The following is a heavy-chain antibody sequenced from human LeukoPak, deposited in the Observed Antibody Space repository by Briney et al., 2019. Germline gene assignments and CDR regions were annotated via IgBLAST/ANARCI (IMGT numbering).Heavy chain of an antibody. CDR3: ASGSTSRNFDY. Sequence: GGSLRLSCAASGFTFDDFGMHWVRQAPGKGLEWVSGISWDSGSIGYADSVKGRFTISRDNAKNSLYLQMNSLRAEDTALYYCASGSTSRNFDYWGQGTLVTVSS. CDR1: GFTFDDFG. V-gene: IGHV3-9*01. J-gene: IGHJ4*02. CDR2: ISWDSGSI. D-gene: IGHD2-2*01.